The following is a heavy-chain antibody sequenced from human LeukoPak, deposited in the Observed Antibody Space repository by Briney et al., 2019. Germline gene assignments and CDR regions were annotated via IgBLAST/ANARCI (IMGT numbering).Heavy chain of an antibody. CDR1: GGSISSGGYY. J-gene: IGHJ3*02. D-gene: IGHD3-22*01. Sequence: SETLSLTCTVSGGSISSGGYYWSWIRQHPGKSLEWIGYIYYSGSTYYNPSLKSRVTISVDTSKNQFSLKLSSVTAADTAVYYCAREPYSSGTNAFDIWGQGTMVTVSS. V-gene: IGHV4-31*03. CDR2: IYYSGST. CDR3: AREPYSSGTNAFDI.